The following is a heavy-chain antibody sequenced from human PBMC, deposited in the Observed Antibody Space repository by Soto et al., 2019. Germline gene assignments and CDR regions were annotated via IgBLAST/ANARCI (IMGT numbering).Heavy chain of an antibody. CDR1: GGSITSSGYY. J-gene: IGHJ4*02. V-gene: IGHV4-31*03. CDR3: ARGGGSTKVDY. D-gene: IGHD2-2*01. CDR2: TSNSGST. Sequence: QVQLQESGPGLVKPSQTLSLTCTVSGGSITSSGYYWSWIRQHPGEGLEWIGFTSNSGSTSYNPSLKSRVTISVETSSNQFSLTLKSVTAADTAVYYCARGGGSTKVDYWGQGTLVTVSP.